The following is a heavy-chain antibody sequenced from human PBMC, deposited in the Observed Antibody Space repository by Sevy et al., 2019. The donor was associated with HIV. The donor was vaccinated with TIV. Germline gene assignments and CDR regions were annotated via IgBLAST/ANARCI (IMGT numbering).Heavy chain of an antibody. Sequence: GGSLRPSCAASGFTFSSYAMHWVRQAPGKGLEWVAVISYDGSNKYYADSVKGRFTISRDNSKNTLYLQMNSLRAEDTAVYYCARESNYYDSSGSMGAAFDIWGQGTMVTVSS. D-gene: IGHD3-22*01. CDR1: GFTFSSYA. CDR2: ISYDGSNK. V-gene: IGHV3-30-3*01. J-gene: IGHJ3*02. CDR3: ARESNYYDSSGSMGAAFDI.